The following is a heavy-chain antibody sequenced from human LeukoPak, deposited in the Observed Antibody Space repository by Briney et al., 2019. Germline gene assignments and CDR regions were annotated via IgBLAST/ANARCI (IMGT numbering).Heavy chain of an antibody. CDR3: ARDTDIVVVPAAHYYYYGMDV. V-gene: IGHV1-69*13. J-gene: IGHJ6*02. CDR1: GGTFSSYA. D-gene: IGHD2-2*01. CDR2: IIPIFGTA. Sequence: SVKVSCTASGGTFSSYAISWVRQAPGQGLEWMGGIIPIFGTANYAQKFQGRVTITADESTSTAYMELSSLRSEDTAVYYCARDTDIVVVPAAHYYYYGMDVWGQGTTVTVSS.